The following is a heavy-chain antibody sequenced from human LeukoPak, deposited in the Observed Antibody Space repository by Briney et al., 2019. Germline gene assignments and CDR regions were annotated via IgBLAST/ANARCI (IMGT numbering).Heavy chain of an antibody. J-gene: IGHJ4*02. CDR1: GFTFSSSA. Sequence: GGSLRLSCAASGFTFSSSAMSWVRQVPGKGLEWVSGISSSGGSTNYADSVRGRFTISRDNSKNTLYVQMNSLRDEDTALCYCAKDQRWESPHYLDSWGQGTLVTVSS. CDR3: AKDQRWESPHYLDS. V-gene: IGHV3-23*01. CDR2: ISSSGGST. D-gene: IGHD1-26*01.